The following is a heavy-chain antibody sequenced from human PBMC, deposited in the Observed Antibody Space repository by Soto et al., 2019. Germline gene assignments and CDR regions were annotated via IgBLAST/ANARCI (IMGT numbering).Heavy chain of an antibody. CDR1: GYSFTSYW. Sequence: PGESLKISCKGSGYSFTSYWIGWVRQMPGKGLEWMGIIYPGDSDTRYSPSFQGQVTISADKSISTAYLQWSSLKASDTAMYYCASPGYYSSTSCYEGRSIDIWGQGTMVTVSS. CDR3: ASPGYYSSTSCYEGRSIDI. V-gene: IGHV5-51*01. J-gene: IGHJ3*02. D-gene: IGHD2-2*01. CDR2: IYPGDSDT.